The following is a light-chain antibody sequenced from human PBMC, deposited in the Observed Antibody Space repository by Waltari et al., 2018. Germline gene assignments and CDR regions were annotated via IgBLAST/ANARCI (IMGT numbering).Light chain of an antibody. CDR1: QSVTSIS. V-gene: IGKV3-20*01. CDR3: QQYDGSAVT. Sequence: IVLTQSPDTLSLSPGERATLSCRASQSVTSISLAWYQQKPGQAPRLLIYRTSSRATGFSDRFSGSGSGTDFTLTINRLEPEDSAVYHCQQYDGSAVTFGGGTRVEIK. CDR2: RTS. J-gene: IGKJ4*01.